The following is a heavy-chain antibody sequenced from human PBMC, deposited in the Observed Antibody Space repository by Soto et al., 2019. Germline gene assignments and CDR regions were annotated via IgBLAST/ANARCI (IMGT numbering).Heavy chain of an antibody. D-gene: IGHD6-13*01. CDR1: GYPFTSYD. Sequence: ASVKVSCKASGYPFTSYDIHWLRQASGQGLEWMGRMNPDSGHPGYAQRFQGRLTMTRNTSINTAYMELNSLTSEDTAVYYCARGRGIPEWFDPWGQGALDTVSS. CDR3: ARGRGIPEWFDP. V-gene: IGHV1-8*01. CDR2: MNPDSGHP. J-gene: IGHJ5*02.